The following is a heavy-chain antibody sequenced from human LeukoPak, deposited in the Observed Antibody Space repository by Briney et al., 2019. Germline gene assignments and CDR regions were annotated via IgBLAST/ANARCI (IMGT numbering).Heavy chain of an antibody. CDR1: GFTFSSYS. CDR3: GRDPPITMVRGVTFDY. V-gene: IGHV3-21*01. Sequence: GGSLRLSCAASGFTFSSYSMNWVRQAPGKGLEWVSSISSSSSYIYYADSVKGRFTISRDNAKNSLYLQMNSLRAEDTAVYYCGRDPPITMVRGVTFDYWGQGTLVTVSS. CDR2: ISSSSSYI. D-gene: IGHD3-10*01. J-gene: IGHJ4*02.